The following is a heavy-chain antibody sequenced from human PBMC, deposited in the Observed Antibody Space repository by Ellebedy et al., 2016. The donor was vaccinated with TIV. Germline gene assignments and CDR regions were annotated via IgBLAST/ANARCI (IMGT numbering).Heavy chain of an antibody. J-gene: IGHJ6*02. D-gene: IGHD6-13*01. Sequence: SETLSLTXAVYGGSFSGYYWSWIRQPPGKGLEWIGSIYYSGSTYYNPSLKSRVTISVDTSKNQFSLKLSSVTAADTAVYYCAREEGAAAGSYFRYYYYYGMDVWGQGTTVTVSS. CDR3: AREEGAAAGSYFRYYYYYGMDV. CDR2: IYYSGST. V-gene: IGHV4-34*01. CDR1: GGSFSGYY.